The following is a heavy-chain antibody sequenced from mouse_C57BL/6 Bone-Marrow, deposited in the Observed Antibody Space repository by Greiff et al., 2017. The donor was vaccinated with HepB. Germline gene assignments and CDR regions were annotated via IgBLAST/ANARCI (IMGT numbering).Heavy chain of an antibody. D-gene: IGHD3-2*02. CDR2: ISSGSSTI. J-gene: IGHJ3*01. Sequence: EVKLMESGGGLVKPGGSLKLSCAASGFTFSDYGMHWVRQAPEQGLEWVAYISSGSSTIYYADTVKGRFTISRDNAKNTLFLQMTSLRSEDTAMYYCARTAQATCFAYWGQGTLVTVSA. CDR1: GFTFSDYG. CDR3: ARTAQATCFAY. V-gene: IGHV5-17*01.